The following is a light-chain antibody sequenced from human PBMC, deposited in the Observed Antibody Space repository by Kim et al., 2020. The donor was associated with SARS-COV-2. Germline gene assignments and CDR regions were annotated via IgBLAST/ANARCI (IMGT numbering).Light chain of an antibody. CDR2: GKN. J-gene: IGLJ2*01. CDR1: SLRSYY. CDR3: NSRDSNENVF. V-gene: IGLV3-19*01. Sequence: VALGQTVRITCQGDSLRSYYATCYQQKAGQAPILVIYGKNNRPSGIPGRFSGSSAGNTASSTITGTQAGDEADYYCNSRDSNENVFFGGGTQLTVL.